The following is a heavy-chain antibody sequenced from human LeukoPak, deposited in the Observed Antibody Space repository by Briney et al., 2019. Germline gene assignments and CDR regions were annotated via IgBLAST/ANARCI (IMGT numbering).Heavy chain of an antibody. CDR2: IIDDGRNT. J-gene: IGHJ4*02. CDR1: GFTFSNHG. D-gene: IGHD6-6*01. CDR3: AKRVPYGSSSVYLDS. V-gene: IGHV3-23*01. Sequence: TGGSLRLSCAASGFTFSNHGMTWVRPAPGRGLEWVSSIIDDGRNTYYADSVGGHSTICRDNSKRTRYLQMNSLRVDDTAIYYCAKRVPYGSSSVYLDSWGQGTLVTVSS.